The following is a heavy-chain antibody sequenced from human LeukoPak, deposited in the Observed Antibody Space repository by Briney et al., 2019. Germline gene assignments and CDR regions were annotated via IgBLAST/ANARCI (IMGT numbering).Heavy chain of an antibody. V-gene: IGHV3-53*04. Sequence: GGSLRLSCAASGFTVSSNYMSWVRQVPGKGLEWVSVIYSGGSTYYADSVKGRFTISRHNSKNTLYLQMNSLRAEDTAVYYCARGISSSSWKWFDPWGQGTLVTVSS. CDR1: GFTVSSNY. CDR2: IYSGGST. CDR3: ARGISSSSWKWFDP. J-gene: IGHJ5*02. D-gene: IGHD6-13*01.